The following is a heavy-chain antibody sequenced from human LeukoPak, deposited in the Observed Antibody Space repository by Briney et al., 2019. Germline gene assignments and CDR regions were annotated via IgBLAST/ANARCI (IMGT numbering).Heavy chain of an antibody. CDR2: IEQDGSET. Sequence: GGSLRLSCAASGFPFSNYWMTWVRQAPGKGLEWVATIEQDGSETYYLGSVKGRFIISRDNAKNSLHLQMNSLRADDTAVYYCVKGSSTETYSAEYFEHWGQGTLVTVSS. V-gene: IGHV3-7*03. CDR3: VKGSSTETYSAEYFEH. D-gene: IGHD2-15*01. J-gene: IGHJ1*01. CDR1: GFPFSNYW.